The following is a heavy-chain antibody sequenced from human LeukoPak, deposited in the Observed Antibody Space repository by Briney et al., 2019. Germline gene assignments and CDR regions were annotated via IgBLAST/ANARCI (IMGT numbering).Heavy chain of an antibody. D-gene: IGHD1-26*01. CDR1: GGTFSSYA. CDR2: IIPIFGTA. CDR3: ARDLGKVGATTYDY. J-gene: IGHJ4*02. V-gene: IGHV1-69*13. Sequence: SVKVSCKASGGTFSSYAISWVRQAPGQGLEWMGGIIPIFGTANYAQKFQGRVTITADESTSTAYMELRSLRSDDTAVYYCARDLGKVGATTYDYWGQGTLVTVSS.